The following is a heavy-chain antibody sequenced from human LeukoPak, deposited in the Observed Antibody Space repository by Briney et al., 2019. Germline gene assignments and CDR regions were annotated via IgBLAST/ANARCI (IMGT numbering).Heavy chain of an antibody. Sequence: GRSLRLSCAGSGFTFSSYGMHWVRQAPGKGLEWVAVISYDGSNRYYADSVKGRFTISRDNSKNMLYLQMNSLRAEDTAVYYCAELGITMIGGVWGKGTTVTISS. CDR2: ISYDGSNR. CDR3: AELGITMIGGV. V-gene: IGHV3-30*18. J-gene: IGHJ6*04. D-gene: IGHD3-10*02. CDR1: GFTFSSYG.